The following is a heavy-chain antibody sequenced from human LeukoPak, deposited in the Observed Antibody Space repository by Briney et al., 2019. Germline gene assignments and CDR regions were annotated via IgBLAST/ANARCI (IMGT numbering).Heavy chain of an antibody. CDR3: ARDAPYYYGSGSYYS. Sequence: PGGSLRLSCAASGFTFSSYSMNWVRQAPGKGLEWVSYISSSSSTIYYAASVKGRFTISRDNAKNSLYLQMDSLRAEDTAVYYCARDAPYYYGSGSYYSWGQGTLVTVSS. CDR1: GFTFSSYS. D-gene: IGHD3-10*01. V-gene: IGHV3-48*01. CDR2: ISSSSSTI. J-gene: IGHJ4*02.